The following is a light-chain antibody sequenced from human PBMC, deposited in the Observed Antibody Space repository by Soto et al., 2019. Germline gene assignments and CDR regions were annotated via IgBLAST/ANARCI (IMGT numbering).Light chain of an antibody. V-gene: IGLV2-18*02. CDR2: EVN. Sequence: QSALTQPPSVSGSPGQSVIISCTGTSSDVGTYNRVSWYQQPPGTAPKLMIFEVNNRPAGVPDRFSGSMSGNTASLTISGLQAEDEAVYYCSSYTSSSTYVFGTGTKLTVL. J-gene: IGLJ1*01. CDR1: SSDVGTYNR. CDR3: SSYTSSSTYV.